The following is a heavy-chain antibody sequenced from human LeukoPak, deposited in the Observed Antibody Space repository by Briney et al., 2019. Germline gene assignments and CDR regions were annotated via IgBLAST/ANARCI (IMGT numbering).Heavy chain of an antibody. CDR2: ISYDGSNK. CDR1: GFTFSSYA. Sequence: GGSLRLSCAASGFTFSSYAMHWVRQAPGKGLEWVAVISYDGSNKYYADSVKGRFTISRDNSNNTLYLQMNSLRAEDTAVHYCARDGYYGDYVRIRWFDPWGQGTLVTVSS. CDR3: ARDGYYGDYVRIRWFDP. J-gene: IGHJ5*02. V-gene: IGHV3-30*04. D-gene: IGHD4-17*01.